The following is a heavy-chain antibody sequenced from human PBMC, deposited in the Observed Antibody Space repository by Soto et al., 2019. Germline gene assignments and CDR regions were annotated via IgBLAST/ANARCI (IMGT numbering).Heavy chain of an antibody. CDR3: AKGDYGGYPKN. J-gene: IGHJ4*02. V-gene: IGHV3-30*18. CDR1: GFTFSSYG. CDR2: ISYDGSNK. D-gene: IGHD2-21*01. Sequence: PGGSLRLSCAASGFTFSSYGMHWVRQAPGKGLEWVALISYDGSNKYYADSVKGRFTISRDNSKNTLSLHMNSLRAEDTAVYYCAKGDYGGYPKNWGQGTLVTVSS.